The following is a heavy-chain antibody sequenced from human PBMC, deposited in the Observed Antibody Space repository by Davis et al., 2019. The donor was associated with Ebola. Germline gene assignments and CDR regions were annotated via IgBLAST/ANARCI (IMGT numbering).Heavy chain of an antibody. Sequence: PGGSLRLSCTVSGGSISSYYWSWIRQPAGKGLEWIGRIYTSGSTNYNPSLKSRVTMSVDTSKNQFSLKLSSVTAADTAVYYCARSVGSTSMNYYYYYGMDVWGQGTVVTVSS. CDR3: ARSVGSTSMNYYYYYGMDV. J-gene: IGHJ6*02. CDR1: GGSISSYY. V-gene: IGHV4-4*07. D-gene: IGHD2-2*01. CDR2: IYTSGST.